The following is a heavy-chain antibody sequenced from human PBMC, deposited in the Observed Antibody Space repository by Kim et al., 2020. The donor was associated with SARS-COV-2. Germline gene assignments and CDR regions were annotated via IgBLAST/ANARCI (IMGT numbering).Heavy chain of an antibody. CDR1: GFTFSSYS. CDR3: ASVSGQWLVPAFDI. J-gene: IGHJ3*02. Sequence: GGSLRLSRAASGFTFSSYSMNWVRQAPGKGLEWVSYISSSSSTIYYADSVKGRFTISRDNAKNSLYLQMNSLRDEDTAVYYCASVSGQWLVPAFDIWGQGTMVTVSS. CDR2: ISSSSSTI. V-gene: IGHV3-48*02. D-gene: IGHD6-19*01.